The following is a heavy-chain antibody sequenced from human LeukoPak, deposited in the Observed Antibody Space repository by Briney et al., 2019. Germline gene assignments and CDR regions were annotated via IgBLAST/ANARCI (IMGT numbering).Heavy chain of an antibody. V-gene: IGHV3-30*03. CDR1: GFTFSSYG. CDR2: ISYDGSNK. Sequence: PGGSLRLSCAASGFTFSSYGMHWVRQAPGKGLEWVAVISYDGSNKYYADSVKGRFTISRDNSKNTLYLQMNSLRAEDTAVYYCASSSSGLDYWGQGTLVTVSS. D-gene: IGHD6-19*01. J-gene: IGHJ4*02. CDR3: ASSSSGLDY.